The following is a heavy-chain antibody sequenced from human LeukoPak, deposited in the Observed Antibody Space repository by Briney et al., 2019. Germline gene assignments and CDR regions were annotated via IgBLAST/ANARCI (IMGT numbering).Heavy chain of an antibody. V-gene: IGHV3-30-3*01. J-gene: IGHJ3*02. CDR1: GFTFSSYA. Sequence: TGGSLRLSCAASGFTFSSYAMHWVRQAPGKGLEWVAVISYDGSNKYYADSVKGRFTISRDNSKNTLYLQMNSLRAEDTAVYYCARGLRTTYYYGSGSYYNAFDIWGQGTMVTVSS. CDR3: ARGLRTTYYYGSGSYYNAFDI. D-gene: IGHD3-10*01. CDR2: ISYDGSNK.